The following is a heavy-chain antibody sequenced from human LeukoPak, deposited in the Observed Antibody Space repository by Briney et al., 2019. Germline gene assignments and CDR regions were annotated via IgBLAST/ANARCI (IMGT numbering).Heavy chain of an antibody. V-gene: IGHV4-61*02. CDR1: GGSISSGGYS. D-gene: IGHD1-14*01. J-gene: IGHJ4*02. Sequence: SETLSLTCTVSGGSISSGGYSWSWIRQPAGKGLEWIGRVYSRGSTNYNPSLNSRVTMSIDTSKNQFSLRLSSVTAADTAVYYCARFVSESSRYFFDKWGQGTLVTVSS. CDR2: VYSRGST. CDR3: ARFVSESSRYFFDK.